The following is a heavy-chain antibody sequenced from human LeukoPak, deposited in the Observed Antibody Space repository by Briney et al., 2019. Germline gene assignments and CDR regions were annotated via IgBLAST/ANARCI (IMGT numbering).Heavy chain of an antibody. CDR2: IIPIFGTA. CDR1: GGTFSSYA. D-gene: IGHD6-13*01. J-gene: IGHJ4*02. CDR3: AVGIAAGTTEGDFDY. Sequence: SVKVSCKASGGTFSSYAISWVRQAPGQGLEWMEGIIPIFGTANYAQKFQGRVTITADESTSTAYMELSSLRSEDTAVYYCAVGIAAGTTEGDFDYWGQGTLVTVSS. V-gene: IGHV1-69*01.